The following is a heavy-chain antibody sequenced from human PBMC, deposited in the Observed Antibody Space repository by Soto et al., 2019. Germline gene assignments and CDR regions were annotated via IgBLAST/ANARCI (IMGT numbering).Heavy chain of an antibody. D-gene: IGHD3-16*01. Sequence: SETLSLTCTVSGGSIRSYYWSWIRQPPGKGLEWIGYIYYSGSTNYNPSLKSRVTISVDTSKTQFSLKLSSLTAADTAGYSGSMHHPPIWGRDGGYFEYWGVETLVT. V-gene: IGHV4-59*08. CDR3: SMHHPPIWGRDGGYFEY. J-gene: IGHJ4*02. CDR1: GGSIRSYY. CDR2: IYYSGST.